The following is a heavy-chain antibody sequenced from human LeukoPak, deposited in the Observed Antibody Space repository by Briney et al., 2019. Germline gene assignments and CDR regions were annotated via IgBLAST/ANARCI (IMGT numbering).Heavy chain of an antibody. V-gene: IGHV4-59*08. CDR3: ARGLWFGELDY. D-gene: IGHD3-10*01. CDR2: IYYSGST. J-gene: IGHJ4*02. CDR1: GGSISNYY. Sequence: SETLSLTCTVSGGSISNYYWSWIRQPPGKGLEWIGYIYYSGSTNYNPSLKSRVTISVDTSKNQFSLKLSSVTAADTAVHYCARGLWFGELDYWGQGTLVTVSS.